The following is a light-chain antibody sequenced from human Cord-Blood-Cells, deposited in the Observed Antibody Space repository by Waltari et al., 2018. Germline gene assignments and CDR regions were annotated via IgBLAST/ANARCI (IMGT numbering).Light chain of an antibody. CDR1: ALPKQY. CDR2: KDS. J-gene: IGLJ3*02. Sequence: SYELTQPPSVSVSPGQTARITCSGDALPKQYAYWYQQKPGQAPVLVIYKDSERPSGIPERFFGSSSGTTVTLTISGVQAEDEADYYCQSADSSGTRVFGGGTKLTVL. CDR3: QSADSSGTRV. V-gene: IGLV3-25*03.